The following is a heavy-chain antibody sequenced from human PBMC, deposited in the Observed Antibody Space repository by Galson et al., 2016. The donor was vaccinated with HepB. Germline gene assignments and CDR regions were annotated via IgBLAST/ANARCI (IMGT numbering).Heavy chain of an antibody. J-gene: IGHJ4*02. CDR3: ARPGYSSTWVDS. Sequence: QSGAEVKKPGESLRISCKGSGYTFTSYWISWVRQMPGKGLEWMGWIDPSDSSTSYSPSLQGHVIISVAKSISTVYLQWTSLKASDTAMYYCARPGYSSTWVDSWGQGTLVTVSP. D-gene: IGHD6-6*01. V-gene: IGHV5-10-1*01. CDR1: GYTFTSYW. CDR2: IDPSDSST.